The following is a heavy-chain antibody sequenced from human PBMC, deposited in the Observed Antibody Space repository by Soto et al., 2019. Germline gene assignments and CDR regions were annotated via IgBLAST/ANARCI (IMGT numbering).Heavy chain of an antibody. J-gene: IGHJ5*02. CDR2: IYWDDDK. CDR1: GFSLSTSGVG. Sequence: QITLKESGPTLVKPTQTLTLTCTFSGFSLSTSGVGVGWIRQPPGKALEWLALIYWDDDKRYSPSLKSRLTTXKXTXTNQVVLTMPNMDPVDTATYYCAHRPYEPLEGWFDPWGQGTLVTVSS. V-gene: IGHV2-5*02. CDR3: AHRPYEPLEGWFDP. D-gene: IGHD6-13*01.